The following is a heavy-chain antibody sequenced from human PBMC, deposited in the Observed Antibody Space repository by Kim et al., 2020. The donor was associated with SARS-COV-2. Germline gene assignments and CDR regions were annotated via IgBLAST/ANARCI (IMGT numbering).Heavy chain of an antibody. CDR1: GFTFDDYA. CDR3: AKDWGYYYGSGLDY. CDR2: ISWNSGSI. V-gene: IGHV3-9*01. J-gene: IGHJ4*02. D-gene: IGHD3-10*01. Sequence: GGSLRLSCAASGFTFDDYAMHWVRQAPGKGLEWVSGISWNSGSIGYADSVKGRFTISRDNAKNSLYLQMNSLRAEDTALYYCAKDWGYYYGSGLDYWGQGTLVTVSS.